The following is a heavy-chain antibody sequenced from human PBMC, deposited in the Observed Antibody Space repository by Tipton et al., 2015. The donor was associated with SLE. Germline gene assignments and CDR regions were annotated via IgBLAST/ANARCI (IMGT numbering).Heavy chain of an antibody. Sequence: TLSLTCTVSGGSISSYYWSWLRQPPGKGLEWIGYIYYSGSTNYNPSLKSRVTISVDTSKNQFSLKLSSVTAADTAVYYCARGNPSLFAYWGQGTLVTVSS. D-gene: IGHD4-23*01. J-gene: IGHJ4*02. CDR1: GGSISSYY. V-gene: IGHV4-59*13. CDR3: ARGNPSLFAY. CDR2: IYYSGST.